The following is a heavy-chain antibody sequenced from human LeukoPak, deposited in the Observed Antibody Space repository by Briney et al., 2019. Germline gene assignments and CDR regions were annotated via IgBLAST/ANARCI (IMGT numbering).Heavy chain of an antibody. CDR2: IQNDGSNE. CDR3: AKDRCSNGIGCYYYYMDV. V-gene: IGHV3-30*02. Sequence: PGGSLSLSCAASGFTFSSYNMNWARQAPGKGLEWVAYIQNDGSNEQYADSVKGRFSISRDSSKNILYLQMNSLRAEDTAVYYCAKDRCSNGIGCYYYYMDVWGKGTTVTISS. CDR1: GFTFSSYN. J-gene: IGHJ6*03. D-gene: IGHD2-8*01.